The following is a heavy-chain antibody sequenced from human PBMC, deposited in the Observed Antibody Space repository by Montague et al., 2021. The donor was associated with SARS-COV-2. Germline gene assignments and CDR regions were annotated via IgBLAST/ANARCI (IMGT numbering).Heavy chain of an antibody. D-gene: IGHD3-3*01. CDR3: ATSRFLEWLFTMDGTFDY. V-gene: IGHV3-23*01. CDR1: GFTFSSYA. CDR2: ISGSGGST. J-gene: IGHJ4*02. Sequence: SLRLSCAASGFTFSSYAMSWVRQAPGKGLEWVPAISGSGGSTYYADSVKGRFTISRDNSKNTLYLQMNSLRAEDTAVYYCATSRFLEWLFTMDGTFDYWGQGTLVTVSS.